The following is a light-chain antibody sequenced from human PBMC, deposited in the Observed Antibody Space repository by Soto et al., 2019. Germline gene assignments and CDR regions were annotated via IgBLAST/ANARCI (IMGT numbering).Light chain of an antibody. V-gene: IGKV3-20*01. CDR3: QLYGSSPRT. CDR1: QSVSSSY. Sequence: EIVLTQSPGTLSLSPGERATLSCRASQSVSSSYLAWYQQKPGQAPRLLIYGASSRATGIPDRFSGSGSGTDFTLTISRLEPEDFAVYYCQLYGSSPRTFGQGPKVDIK. CDR2: GAS. J-gene: IGKJ1*01.